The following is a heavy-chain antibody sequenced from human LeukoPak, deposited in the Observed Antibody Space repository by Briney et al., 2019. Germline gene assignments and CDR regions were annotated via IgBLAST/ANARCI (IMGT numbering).Heavy chain of an antibody. CDR3: ARGVTGLGGYSDAFDI. V-gene: IGHV3-23*01. CDR1: GFTLRSYA. J-gene: IGHJ3*02. D-gene: IGHD3-22*01. CDR2: ISGSGGST. Sequence: PGGSLRLSCAASGFTLRSYAMSWVRQAPGKGLEGVLGISGSGGSTTYADSVRARFTIARDNSKNTVYLKMHSMRAGATDVYYCARGVTGLGGYSDAFDIWGQGTLVTVSS.